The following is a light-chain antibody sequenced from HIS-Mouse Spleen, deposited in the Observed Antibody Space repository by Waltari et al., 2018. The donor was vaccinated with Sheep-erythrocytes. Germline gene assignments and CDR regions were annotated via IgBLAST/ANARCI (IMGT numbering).Light chain of an antibody. Sequence: QSALTQPRSVSGSPGQSVTISCTGTSSDVGGYNYVPWYQQHPGKAPKLIIYDVSKRPSGVPDRFSGSKSGNTASLTISGLQAEDEADYYCCSYAGSYNHVFGTGTKVTVL. CDR3: CSYAGSYNHV. J-gene: IGLJ1*01. CDR1: SSDVGGYNY. CDR2: DVS. V-gene: IGLV2-11*01.